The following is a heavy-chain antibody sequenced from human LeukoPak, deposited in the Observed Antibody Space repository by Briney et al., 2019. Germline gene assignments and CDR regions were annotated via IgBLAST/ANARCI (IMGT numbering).Heavy chain of an antibody. CDR3: ARGSGYSYDFTGRERTKSRLDY. D-gene: IGHD5-18*01. CDR2: ITSSGSTR. CDR1: GFTFSSYE. V-gene: IGHV3-48*03. Sequence: TGGSLRLSRAASGFTFSSYEMNWVRQAPGKGLEWVSYITSSGSTRYYADSVKGRFTISRDNAKNSLYLQMNSLRAEDTAVYYCARGSGYSYDFTGRERTKSRLDYWGQGTLVTVSS. J-gene: IGHJ4*02.